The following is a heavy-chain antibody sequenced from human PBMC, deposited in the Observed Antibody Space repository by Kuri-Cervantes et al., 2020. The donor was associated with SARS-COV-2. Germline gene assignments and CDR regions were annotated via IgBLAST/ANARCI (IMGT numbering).Heavy chain of an antibody. CDR3: ARYLNGSGSYYNSYYFDY. J-gene: IGHJ4*02. V-gene: IGHV4-39*07. D-gene: IGHD3-10*01. CDR2: IYYSGST. Sequence: SETLSLTCTVSGGSISSSSYYWGWIRQPPGKGLEWIGSIYYSGSTYYNPSLKSRVTISVDTSKNQFSLKLSSVTAADTAVYYCARYLNGSGSYYNSYYFDYWGQGTLVTVSS. CDR1: GGSISSSSYY.